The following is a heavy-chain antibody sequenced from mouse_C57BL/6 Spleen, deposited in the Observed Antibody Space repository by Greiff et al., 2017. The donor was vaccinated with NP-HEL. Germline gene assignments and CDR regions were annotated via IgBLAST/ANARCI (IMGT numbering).Heavy chain of an antibody. CDR2: INPNNGGT. D-gene: IGHD1-1*01. Sequence: EVQLQQSGPELVKPGASVKISCKASGYTFTDYYMNWVKQSHGKSLEWIGDINPNNGGTSYNQKFKGKATLTVDKSSSTAYMELRSLTSEDSAVYYCCHGSSPYDFDYWGQGTTLTVSS. CDR1: GYTFTDYY. V-gene: IGHV1-26*01. CDR3: CHGSSPYDFDY. J-gene: IGHJ2*01.